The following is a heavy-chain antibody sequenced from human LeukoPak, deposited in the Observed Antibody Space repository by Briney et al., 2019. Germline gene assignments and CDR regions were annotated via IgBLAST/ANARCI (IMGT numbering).Heavy chain of an antibody. CDR2: LTWSGDAT. CDR3: ARDPGGVGPAFAY. V-gene: IGHV3-23*01. CDR1: GFTFSNFA. J-gene: IGHJ4*02. Sequence: GGSLRLSCAASGFTFSNFAMGWVRQARGKGLEWVSSLTWSGDATYYADSMQGRFTISRDNFKNTLYLEMNSLRAEDTARYYCARDPGGVGPAFAYWGQGVLVTVSS. D-gene: IGHD1-26*01.